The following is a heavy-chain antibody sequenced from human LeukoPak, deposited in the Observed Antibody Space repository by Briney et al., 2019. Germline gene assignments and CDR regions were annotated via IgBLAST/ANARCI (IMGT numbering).Heavy chain of an antibody. Sequence: PGGSLRLSCAVSGFTFNTYWMSWVRQAPGKGLEWVAKIKEDGSEKHYGDSVRGRFTISRDNAKNSLYLRMNSLRAEDTAVYFCARDTYDSSGYHFYYMDVWGKGTTVTVSS. CDR3: ARDTYDSSGYHFYYMDV. D-gene: IGHD3-22*01. CDR1: GFTFNTYW. V-gene: IGHV3-7*01. J-gene: IGHJ6*03. CDR2: IKEDGSEK.